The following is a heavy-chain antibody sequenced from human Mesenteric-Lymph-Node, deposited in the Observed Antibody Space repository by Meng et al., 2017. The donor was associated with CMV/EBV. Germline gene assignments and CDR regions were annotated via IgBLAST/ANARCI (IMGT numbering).Heavy chain of an antibody. J-gene: IGHJ2*01. V-gene: IGHV4-30-4*01. CDR2: IDYSGTT. CDR1: ACISSKDYY. Sequence: ACISSKDYYWSWIRQSPGKGLEWIGYIDYSGTTYYTPSLRSRVAFSQDTSINQLSLKLTSLTAADTAVYYCATTATGGTGDWYFDLWGRGSLVTVSS. D-gene: IGHD1-1*01. CDR3: ATTATGGTGDWYFDL.